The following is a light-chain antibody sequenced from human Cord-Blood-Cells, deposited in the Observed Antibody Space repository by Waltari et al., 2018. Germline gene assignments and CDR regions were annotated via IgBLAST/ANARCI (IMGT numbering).Light chain of an antibody. J-gene: IGKJ4*01. CDR2: DAY. Sequence: IVFPPSPTTLSSSPGVSPPLSCRASQSVTSYFAWYQQKPGQAPRLLIYDAYNSPTGIPARFSGSGAETDVTLSISCVEPEDLAVEYCQQRSNWLTFGGGTKVDI. V-gene: IGKV3-11*01. CDR3: QQRSNWLT. CDR1: QSVTSY.